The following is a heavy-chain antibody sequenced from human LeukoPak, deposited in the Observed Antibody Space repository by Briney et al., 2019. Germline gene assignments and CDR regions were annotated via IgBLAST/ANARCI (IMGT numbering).Heavy chain of an antibody. J-gene: IGHJ4*02. CDR3: ARATLLYSGSPFDS. CDR2: INNSGST. D-gene: IGHD1-26*01. V-gene: IGHV4-34*01. CDR1: GGSFSGYY. Sequence: PSETLSLTCAVYGGSFSGYYWSWIRQPPGKGLEWIGEINNSGSTNYHPSLKSRVTISVDTSKNQFSLKLSSVTAADTAVYYCARATLLYSGSPFDSWGQGTLVTVSS.